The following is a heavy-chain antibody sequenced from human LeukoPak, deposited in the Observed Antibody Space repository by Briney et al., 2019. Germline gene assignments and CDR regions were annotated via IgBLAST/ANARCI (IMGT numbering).Heavy chain of an antibody. CDR2: IYYSGNT. V-gene: IGHV4-39*01. CDR3: ATLLSAPRDY. D-gene: IGHD3-10*01. Sequence: SETLSLTCTVSGGSISGTTSYWGWIRQPPGKGLQWIGSIYYSGNTYYNPSLKSRVTISVDTSKNQFSPTLNSVTAADTAVYYCATLLSAPRDYWGQGILVTVSS. CDR1: GGSISGTTSY. J-gene: IGHJ4*02.